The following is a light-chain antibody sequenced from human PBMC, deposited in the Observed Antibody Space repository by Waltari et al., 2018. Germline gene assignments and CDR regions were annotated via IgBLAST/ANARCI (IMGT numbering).Light chain of an antibody. CDR2: YER. V-gene: IGLV3-21*01. J-gene: IGLJ3*02. CDR1: NIGSYG. Sequence: SFVLTQPPSVSLAPGKTARITCGGNNIGSYGVHWYQQRPGPAPVLVIHYERERPSGSPERFSGSNSGNTATLTMRGVEAGDEADYYCQVWDTAQGVFGGGTKLTVL. CDR3: QVWDTAQGV.